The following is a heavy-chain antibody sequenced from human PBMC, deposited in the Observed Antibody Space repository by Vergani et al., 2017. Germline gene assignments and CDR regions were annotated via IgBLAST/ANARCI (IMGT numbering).Heavy chain of an antibody. Sequence: EVQLVPSGAEVKKPGESLKISCKGSGYSFTSYWIGWVRQMPGKGLEWMGIIYPGDSDTRYSPSFQGQVTISADKSISTAYLQWSSLKASDTAMYYCARHSVPGYVDTAMATYGMDVWGQGTTVTVSS. J-gene: IGHJ6*02. CDR3: ARHSVPGYVDTAMATYGMDV. CDR1: GYSFTSYW. D-gene: IGHD5-18*01. V-gene: IGHV5-51*01. CDR2: IYPGDSDT.